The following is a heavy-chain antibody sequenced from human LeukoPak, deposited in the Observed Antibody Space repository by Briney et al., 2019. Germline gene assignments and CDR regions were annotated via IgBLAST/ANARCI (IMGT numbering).Heavy chain of an antibody. CDR1: GYGFSGYY. V-gene: IGHV1-2*02. CDR2: INPNNGDT. CDR3: ARRDYWTGLDY. D-gene: IGHD3/OR15-3a*01. J-gene: IGHJ4*02. Sequence: ASVKVSCETSGYGFSGYYIHWARQAPGQGLEWMGWINPNNGDTTYAQKFQGRVTMTRDLSIDTAYMDLSSLGSDDTAIYYCARRDYWTGLDYWGQGTLVTVSS.